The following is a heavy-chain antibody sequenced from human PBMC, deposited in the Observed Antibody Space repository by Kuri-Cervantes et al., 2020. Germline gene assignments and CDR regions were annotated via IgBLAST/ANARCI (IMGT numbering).Heavy chain of an antibody. J-gene: IGHJ4*02. CDR2: IYYSGST. CDR1: GYSISSDYY. V-gene: IGHV4-38-2*01. D-gene: IGHD6-13*01. CDR3: AKAHSSTWPLDI. Sequence: SETLSLTCAVSGYSISSDYYWAWIRQPPGKGLEWIGYIYYSGSTNYNPSLKSRVTISVDTSKNQFSLKLSSVTAADTAVYYCAKAHSSTWPLDIWGQGTLVTVSS.